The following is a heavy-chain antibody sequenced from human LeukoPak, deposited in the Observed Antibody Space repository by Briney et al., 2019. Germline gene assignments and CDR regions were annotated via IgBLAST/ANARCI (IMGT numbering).Heavy chain of an antibody. CDR2: IDPYTGNT. V-gene: IGHV1-2*02. Sequence: GASVKVSCTASGYSFVGYYLHWVRQAPGQGLEWMSWIDPYTGNTHYAQKFQGRLTVTRDTSISTTYMELSWLTSDDTAMYYCAREYSASEHWGQGTLVTVSS. CDR1: GYSFVGYY. D-gene: IGHD5-12*01. J-gene: IGHJ1*01. CDR3: AREYSASEH.